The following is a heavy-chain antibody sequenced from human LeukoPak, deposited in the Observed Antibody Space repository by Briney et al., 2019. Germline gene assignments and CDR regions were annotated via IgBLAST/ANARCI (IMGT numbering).Heavy chain of an antibody. J-gene: IGHJ3*02. CDR1: GSTFSSYA. CDR2: IIPIFGTA. CDR3: ARDRGTRAFDI. Sequence: GASVKVSCKASGSTFSSYAISWVRQAPGQGLEWMGGIIPIFGTANYAQKFQGRVTITADKSTSTAYMELSSLRSEDTAVYYCARDRGTRAFDIWGQGTMVTVSS. V-gene: IGHV1-69*06. D-gene: IGHD3-10*01.